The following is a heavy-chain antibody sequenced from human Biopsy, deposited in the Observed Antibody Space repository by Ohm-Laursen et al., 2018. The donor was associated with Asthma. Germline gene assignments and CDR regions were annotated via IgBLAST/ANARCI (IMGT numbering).Heavy chain of an antibody. CDR3: ARDAPTGGYIDY. D-gene: IGHD1-14*01. CDR1: GFAVSRHY. CDR2: IYSGGTS. V-gene: IGHV3-66*01. J-gene: IGHJ4*02. Sequence: GSLRLSCAASGFAVSRHYMFWVRQAPGKGLEWVSVIYSGGTSHTADSVRGRFTISRDYSKNTLYLQLHSLRAEDTAVYYCARDAPTGGYIDYWGLGTLVTVSS.